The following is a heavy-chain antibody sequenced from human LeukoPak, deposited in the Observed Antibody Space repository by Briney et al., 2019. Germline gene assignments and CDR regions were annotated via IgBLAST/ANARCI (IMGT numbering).Heavy chain of an antibody. V-gene: IGHV3-72*01. CDR2: IRNKINNYTT. Sequence: GGSLRLSCAAPGFTLSDHEMDWVRQAPGKGLEWVGRIRNKINNYTTKYAASVKGTLTISRDDSRNSLYLQMNSLKTEDTAVYYCVAMLRVVGYWGQGTLVTVSS. CDR3: VAMLRVVGY. D-gene: IGHD3-10*01. J-gene: IGHJ4*02. CDR1: GFTLSDHE.